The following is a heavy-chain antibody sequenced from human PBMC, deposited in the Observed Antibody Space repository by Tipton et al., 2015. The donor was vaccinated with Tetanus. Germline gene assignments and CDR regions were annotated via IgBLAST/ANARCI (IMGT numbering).Heavy chain of an antibody. J-gene: IGHJ5*02. Sequence: TLSLTCTISGGSIDTGGYYWSWVRQFPGQGLEWIAYIHRDGTTFYNPSLRRRTSISIDTSKNLFSVKLTSMTAADTALYYCARVIYTCGAENLLDTWGQGTLVTVSS. CDR3: ARVIYTCGAENLLDT. CDR2: IHRDGTT. D-gene: IGHD2-21*01. V-gene: IGHV4-31*03. CDR1: GGSIDTGGYY.